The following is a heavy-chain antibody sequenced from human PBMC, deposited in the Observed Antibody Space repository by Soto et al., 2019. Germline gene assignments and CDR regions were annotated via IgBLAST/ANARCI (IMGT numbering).Heavy chain of an antibody. CDR3: AKRSPPSDGELFGRPKD. CDR2: ISGNGDTT. Sequence: VQLLESGGGLVQPGGSLRLSCGGSGFTFSSYAMIWVRQAPGKGLEWVSGISGNGDTTYYAGSLKGRFSISRDNSKNTVYLQMNSLRAEDTAVYYCAKRSPPSDGELFGRPKDWGQGTLVTVSS. J-gene: IGHJ4*02. CDR1: GFTFSSYA. V-gene: IGHV3-23*01. D-gene: IGHD6-6*01.